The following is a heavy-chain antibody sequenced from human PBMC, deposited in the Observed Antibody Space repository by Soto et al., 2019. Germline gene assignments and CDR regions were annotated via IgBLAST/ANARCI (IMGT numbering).Heavy chain of an antibody. Sequence: QVQLQESGPGLVKPSQTLSLTCTVSGGSISSGGYYWSWIRQHPGKGLEWIGYIYYSGSTYYNPPLKSRVTIAVDTSKNQFSLKLSSVTAADTAVYYCARDRRITGTMFNYYGMDVWGQGTTVTVSS. CDR2: IYYSGST. CDR3: ARDRRITGTMFNYYGMDV. CDR1: GGSISSGGYY. J-gene: IGHJ6*02. V-gene: IGHV4-31*03. D-gene: IGHD1-7*01.